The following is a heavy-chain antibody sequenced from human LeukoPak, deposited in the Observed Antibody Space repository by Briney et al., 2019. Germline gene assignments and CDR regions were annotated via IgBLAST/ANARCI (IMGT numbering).Heavy chain of an antibody. J-gene: IGHJ4*02. Sequence: ETLSLTCAVYGGSFSGYYWSWVRQAPGKGLEWVSVIYSGGSTYYADSVKGRFTISKDNSKNTLYLQMNSLRAEDTAVYYCARDTAASSWGQGTLVTVSS. D-gene: IGHD5-18*01. CDR3: ARDTAASS. CDR1: GGSFSGYY. V-gene: IGHV3-66*01. CDR2: IYSGGST.